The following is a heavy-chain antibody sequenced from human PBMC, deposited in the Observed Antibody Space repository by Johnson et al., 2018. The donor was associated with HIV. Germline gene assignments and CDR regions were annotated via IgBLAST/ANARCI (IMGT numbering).Heavy chain of an antibody. J-gene: IGHJ3*02. Sequence: QVLLVESGGGVVQPGRSLRLSCAASGFTFSSYAMHWVRQAPGKGLEWVAVISYDGNNKYYADSVKGRFTISRDNSRNTLYLQMNTLRTEDTAVYYCAKDRGGSYLLFGAFDIWGQGTMVTVSS. CDR2: ISYDGNNK. D-gene: IGHD1-26*01. CDR3: AKDRGGSYLLFGAFDI. V-gene: IGHV3-30-3*01. CDR1: GFTFSSYA.